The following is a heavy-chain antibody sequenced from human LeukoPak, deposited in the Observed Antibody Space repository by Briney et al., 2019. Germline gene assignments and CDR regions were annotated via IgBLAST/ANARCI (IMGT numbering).Heavy chain of an antibody. D-gene: IGHD3-22*01. CDR1: GGTFSSYA. J-gene: IGHJ6*02. Sequence: SVKVSCKASGGTFSSYAISWVRQAPGQGPEWMGRIIPILGIANYAQKFQGRVTITADKSTSTAYMELSSLRSEDTAVYYCARTYYDSSGYYYVYYYGMDVWGQGTTVTVSS. CDR2: IIPILGIA. V-gene: IGHV1-69*04. CDR3: ARTYYDSSGYYYVYYYGMDV.